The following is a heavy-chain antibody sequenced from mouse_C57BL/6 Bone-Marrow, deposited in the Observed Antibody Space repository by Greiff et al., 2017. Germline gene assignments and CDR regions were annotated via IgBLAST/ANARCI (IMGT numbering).Heavy chain of an antibody. Sequence: EVQLQESGGGLVQPGGSMKLSCAASGFTFSDAWMDWVRQSPEKGLEWVAEIRNKANNHATYYAESVKGRFTISRDDSKSSVYLQMNSLRDEDTVIYYCTRLCPLKYFDVWGTGTTVTVSS. V-gene: IGHV6-6*01. CDR2: IRNKANNHAT. CDR3: TRLCPLKYFDV. D-gene: IGHD2-3*01. CDR1: GFTFSDAW. J-gene: IGHJ1*03.